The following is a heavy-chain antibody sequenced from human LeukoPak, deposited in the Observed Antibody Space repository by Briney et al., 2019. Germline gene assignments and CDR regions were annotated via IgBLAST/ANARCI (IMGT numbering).Heavy chain of an antibody. Sequence: GGSLRLSCAASGFTFSSYAMSWVRQAPGKGLGWVSAISGSGGSTYYADSVKGRFTISRDNSKNTLYLQMNSLRAEDTAVYYCAKAEYSSNYGMDVWGQGTTVTVSS. CDR3: AKAEYSSNYGMDV. J-gene: IGHJ6*02. CDR1: GFTFSSYA. CDR2: ISGSGGST. V-gene: IGHV3-23*01. D-gene: IGHD6-6*01.